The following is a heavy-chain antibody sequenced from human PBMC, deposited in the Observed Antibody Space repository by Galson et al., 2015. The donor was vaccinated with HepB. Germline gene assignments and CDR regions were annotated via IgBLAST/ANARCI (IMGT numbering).Heavy chain of an antibody. CDR2: INPSGGST. CDR1: GYTFTSYY. Sequence: SVKVSCKASGYTFTSYYMHWVRQAPGQGLEWMGIINPSGGSTSYAQKFQGRVTMTRDTSTSTVYMELSSLRSEDTAVYYCARDEGITIFGVVIKTHNYYGMDVWGQGTTVTVSS. D-gene: IGHD3-3*01. V-gene: IGHV1-46*01. J-gene: IGHJ6*02. CDR3: ARDEGITIFGVVIKTHNYYGMDV.